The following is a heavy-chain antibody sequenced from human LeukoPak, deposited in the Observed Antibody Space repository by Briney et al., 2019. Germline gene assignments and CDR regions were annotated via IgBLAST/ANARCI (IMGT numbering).Heavy chain of an antibody. D-gene: IGHD5-24*01. CDR2: IYYSGNT. V-gene: IGHV4-39*07. Sequence: SETLSLTCTVSGGSISSSTYFWGWIRQPPGKGLEWIGTIYYSGNTYYNPSLKSRVTISVDTSKNQFSLKLSSVTAAGTAVYYCARESLTWLQSRTSWFDPWGQGTLVTVSS. CDR1: GGSISSSTYF. CDR3: ARESLTWLQSRTSWFDP. J-gene: IGHJ5*02.